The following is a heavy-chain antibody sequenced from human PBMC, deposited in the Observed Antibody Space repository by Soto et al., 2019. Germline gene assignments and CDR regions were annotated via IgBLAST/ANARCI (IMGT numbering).Heavy chain of an antibody. V-gene: IGHV1-18*01. J-gene: IGHJ4*02. Sequence: QIQVVQSGDEVKQPGASVTVSCKASGYTFTSYGINWVRKAPGHGLEWVGWVSGYNGDTYYAQKFQDRVTMTKDGGTTTAHLELRSLRSDVSAVYYCGRAKYGEFDDYWGQGTRVSV. CDR2: VSGYNGDT. CDR3: GRAKYGEFDDY. CDR1: GYTFTSYG. D-gene: IGHD4-17*01.